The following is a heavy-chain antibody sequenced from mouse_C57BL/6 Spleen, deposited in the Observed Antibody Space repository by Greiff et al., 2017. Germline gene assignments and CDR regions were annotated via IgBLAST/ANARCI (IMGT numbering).Heavy chain of an antibody. V-gene: IGHV3-6*01. D-gene: IGHD2-4*01. CDR2: ISYDGSN. CDR1: GYSITSGYY. Sequence: VQLQQSGPGLVKPSQSLSLTCSVTGYSITSGYYWNWIRQFPGNKLEWMGYISYDGSNNYNPSLTNRISITRDTSKNPFFLKLNSVTTEDTATYYCAREGYDYSAWFAYWGQGTLVTVSA. J-gene: IGHJ3*01. CDR3: AREGYDYSAWFAY.